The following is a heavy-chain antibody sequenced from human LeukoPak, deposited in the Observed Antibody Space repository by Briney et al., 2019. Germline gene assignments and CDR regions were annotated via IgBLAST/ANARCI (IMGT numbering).Heavy chain of an antibody. CDR3: AREGQWGLDY. Sequence: GGSLRLSCAASGFTFSSSAMSWSRQAPGKGLEWVASINSDGSEGYYADVVKGRFTISRDNAKNSLYLQINSLRAEDTAVYYCAREGQWGLDYWGQGTLVTVSS. J-gene: IGHJ4*02. D-gene: IGHD2-21*01. CDR2: INSDGSEG. CDR1: GFTFSSSA. V-gene: IGHV3-7*03.